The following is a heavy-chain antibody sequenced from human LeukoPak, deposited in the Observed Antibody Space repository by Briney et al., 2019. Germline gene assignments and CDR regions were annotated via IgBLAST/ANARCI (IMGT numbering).Heavy chain of an antibody. CDR2: ISSSSSTI. J-gene: IGHJ4*02. D-gene: IGHD5-12*01. CDR3: ASTPPSGDPDY. V-gene: IGHV3-48*04. Sequence: GGSLRLSCTASGFTFGDYAMSWFRQAPGKGLEWVSYISSSSSTIYYADSVKGRFTISRDNAKNSLYLQMNSLRAEDTAVYYCASTPPSGDPDYWGQGTLVTVSS. CDR1: GFTFGDYA.